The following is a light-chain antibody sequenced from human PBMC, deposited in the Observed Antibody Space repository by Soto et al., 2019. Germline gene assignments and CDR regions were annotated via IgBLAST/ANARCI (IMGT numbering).Light chain of an antibody. V-gene: IGLV2-23*02. CDR1: RSDVGNYNL. CDR2: YVS. J-gene: IGLJ1*01. Sequence: QSALTQPASVSGSPGQSITISCTGTRSDVGNYNLVSWYQQHPGKSPKLMIYYVSKRPSGVSNRFSGYKSDNTASLTISGLQADDEADYYCCSYAGDSYVFGTGTKLTVL. CDR3: CSYAGDSYV.